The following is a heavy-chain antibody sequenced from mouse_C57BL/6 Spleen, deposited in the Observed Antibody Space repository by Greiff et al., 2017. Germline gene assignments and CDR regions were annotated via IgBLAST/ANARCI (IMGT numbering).Heavy chain of an antibody. CDR3: AMRGIDAGYYFDY. Sequence: VQLQQSGAELVKPGASVKVSCKASGYTFTSYWMPWVKQRPGQGLEWIGRIHPSDSDTNYNQKFKGKATLTVDKSSSTANMQLSSLTSEDSAVYYCAMRGIDAGYYFDYWGQGTTLTVSS. CDR2: IHPSDSDT. V-gene: IGHV1-74*01. CDR1: GYTFTSYW. D-gene: IGHD3-2*02. J-gene: IGHJ2*01.